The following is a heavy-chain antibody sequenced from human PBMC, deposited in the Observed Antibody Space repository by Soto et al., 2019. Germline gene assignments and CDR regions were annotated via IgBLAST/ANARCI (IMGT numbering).Heavy chain of an antibody. J-gene: IGHJ5*02. CDR2: MFHSGST. CDR1: GYFISSGYY. V-gene: IGHV4-38-2*01. Sequence: SETLSLTCAVSGYFISSGYYCGWIRQPPGKGLEWIGSMFHSGSTHYNPSLKSRVTISVDTSKNHFSLRLSSVTASDTAVYYCARGHIVVVPTVGWFDPWGQGTLVTVPQ. CDR3: ARGHIVVVPTVGWFDP. D-gene: IGHD2-2*01.